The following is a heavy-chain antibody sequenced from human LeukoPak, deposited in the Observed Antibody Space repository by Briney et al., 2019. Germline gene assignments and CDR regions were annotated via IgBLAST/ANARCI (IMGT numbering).Heavy chain of an antibody. J-gene: IGHJ6*02. CDR1: GFTFSSYG. CDR2: IWYDGSNK. Sequence: GRSLRLSCAASGFTFSSYGMHWVRQAPGKGLEWVAVIWYDGSNKYYADSVKGRFTISRDNSKNTLYLQMNSLRAADTAVYYCARGRNPDYYDSSGWVLPTHYYYYGMDVWGQGTTVTVSS. CDR3: ARGRNPDYYDSSGWVLPTHYYYYGMDV. D-gene: IGHD3-22*01. V-gene: IGHV3-33*01.